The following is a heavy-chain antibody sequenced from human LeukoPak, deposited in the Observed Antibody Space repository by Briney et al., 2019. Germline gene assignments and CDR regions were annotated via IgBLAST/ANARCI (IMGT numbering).Heavy chain of an antibody. J-gene: IGHJ4*02. D-gene: IGHD5-18*01. CDR3: ARDGIQLWSFDY. CDR2: ISSSSSYI. CDR1: GFTFSSYS. V-gene: IGHV3-21*01. Sequence: PGGSLRLSCAASGFTFSSYSMNWVRQAPGKGLEWVSSISSSSSYIHYADSVKGRFTISRDNAKNSLYLQMNSLRAEDTAVYYCARDGIQLWSFDYWGQGTLVTVSS.